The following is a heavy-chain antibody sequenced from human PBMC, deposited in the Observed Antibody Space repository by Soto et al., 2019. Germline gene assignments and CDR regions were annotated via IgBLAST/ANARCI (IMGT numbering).Heavy chain of an antibody. CDR1: GGSISSSSYY. CDR3: AKSYYGSGSYYLGSYYYYYMEV. V-gene: IGHV4-39*01. J-gene: IGHJ6*03. Sequence: PSETLSLTCTVSGGSISSSSYYWGWIRQPPGKGLEWIGSIYYSGSTYYNPSLKSRVTISVDTSKNQFSLKLSSVTAADTAVYYCAKSYYGSGSYYLGSYYYYYMEVWGKGTTVTVS. D-gene: IGHD3-10*01. CDR2: IYYSGST.